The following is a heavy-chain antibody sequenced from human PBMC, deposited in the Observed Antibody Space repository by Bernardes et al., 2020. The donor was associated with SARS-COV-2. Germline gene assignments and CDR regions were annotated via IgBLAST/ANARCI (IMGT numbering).Heavy chain of an antibody. CDR3: ARLRGYSYGWLDY. D-gene: IGHD5-18*01. CDR1: GGSISSSSYY. CDR2: IYYSGST. J-gene: IGHJ4*02. Sequence: SETLSLTCTVSGGSISSSSYYWGWIRQPPGKGLEWIGSIYYSGSTYYNPSLKSRVTISVDTSKNQFSLKLSSVTAADTAVYYCARLRGYSYGWLDYWGQGTLVTVSS. V-gene: IGHV4-39*01.